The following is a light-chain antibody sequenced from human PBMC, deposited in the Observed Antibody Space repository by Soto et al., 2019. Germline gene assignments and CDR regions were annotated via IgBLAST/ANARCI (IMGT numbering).Light chain of an antibody. J-gene: IGKJ5*01. CDR2: GAS. CDR3: QRLNSYLFT. Sequence: DIQLTQSPSFLSASVGDRVTITCRASQDISSYLGWYQQKPGEAPKLLIYGASTLQSGVPSRFSGSGSGTEFTLTISSLQPEDFASYYCQRLNSYLFTFGQGTRLEIK. V-gene: IGKV1-9*01. CDR1: QDISSY.